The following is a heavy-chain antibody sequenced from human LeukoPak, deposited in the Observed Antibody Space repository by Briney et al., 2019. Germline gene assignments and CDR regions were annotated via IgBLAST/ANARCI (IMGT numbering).Heavy chain of an antibody. V-gene: IGHV4-59*12. D-gene: IGHD3-16*01. CDR1: GASISSYY. CDR2: IYYSGST. Sequence: SETLSLTCTVSGASISSYYWSWIRQPPGKGLEWIGYIYYSGSTNYNPSLKSRVTMSVDTSKNQFSLKLSSVTAADTAVYYCARLFGGYFDYWGQGTLVTVSS. CDR3: ARLFGGYFDY. J-gene: IGHJ4*02.